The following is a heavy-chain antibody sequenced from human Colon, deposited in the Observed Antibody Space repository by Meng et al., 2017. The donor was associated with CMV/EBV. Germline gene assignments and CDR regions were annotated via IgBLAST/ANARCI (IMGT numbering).Heavy chain of an antibody. CDR1: GFTFNIYD. CDR3: AKGLNSGSRYNAFDI. CDR2: YYGGTT. Sequence: GESLKISCAASGFTFNIYDMNWVRQAPGKGLEWVSSVYYGGTTHYADSVKGRFTISRDTSMDTLYLQLNNLRVEDTAVYYCAKGLNSGSRYNAFDILGQGTVVTVSS. D-gene: IGHD3-22*01. V-gene: IGHV3-23*01. J-gene: IGHJ3*02.